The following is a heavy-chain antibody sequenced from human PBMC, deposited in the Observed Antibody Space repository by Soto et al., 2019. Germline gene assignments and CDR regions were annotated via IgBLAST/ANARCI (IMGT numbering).Heavy chain of an antibody. CDR2: IYSGGST. CDR1: GFTVSSNY. J-gene: IGHJ3*02. CDR3: ASFRRNYGSGSYGAFDI. V-gene: IGHV3-53*01. Sequence: GGSLRLSCAASGFTVSSNYMSWVRQAPGKGLEWVSVIYSGGSTYYSDSVKGRFTIARDNSKNTLYLQMNSLRAEDAAVYYCASFRRNYGSGSYGAFDIWGQGTMVTVSS. D-gene: IGHD3-10*01.